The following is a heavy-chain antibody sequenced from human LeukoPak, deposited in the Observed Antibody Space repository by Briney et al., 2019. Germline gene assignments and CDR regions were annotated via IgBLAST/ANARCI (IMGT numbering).Heavy chain of an antibody. CDR2: ISGSGGST. CDR3: AKAAVGSAARESWFDP. Sequence: PGGSLRLSCAASGFTFSSYAMSWVRQAPGKGLEWVSAISGSGGSTYYADSVKGRFTISRDNSKNTLYLQMNSLRAEDTAVYYCAKAAVGSAARESWFDPWGQGTLVTVSS. J-gene: IGHJ5*02. D-gene: IGHD2-2*01. V-gene: IGHV3-23*01. CDR1: GFTFSSYA.